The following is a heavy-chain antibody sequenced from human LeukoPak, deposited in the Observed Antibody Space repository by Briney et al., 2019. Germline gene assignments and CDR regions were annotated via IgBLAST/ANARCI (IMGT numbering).Heavy chain of an antibody. CDR3: AKDISYRDTAMVNGPEY. V-gene: IGHV3-30*02. CDR1: GFTFSSYG. J-gene: IGHJ4*02. D-gene: IGHD5-18*01. Sequence: GGSLRLSCAASGFTFSSYGMHWVRQAPGKGLEWVAFIRYDGSNKYYADSVKGRFTISRDNSKNTLYLQMNSLRAEDTAVYYSAKDISYRDTAMVNGPEYWGQGTLVTVSS. CDR2: IRYDGSNK.